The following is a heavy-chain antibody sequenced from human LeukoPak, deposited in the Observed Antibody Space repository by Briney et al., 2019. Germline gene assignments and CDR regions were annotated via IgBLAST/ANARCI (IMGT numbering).Heavy chain of an antibody. Sequence: GGSLRLSCAASGFSFSNYAMSWVRQAPGKGLEWVSAISGSGGSTYYADSVKGRPTISRDNSKNTLYLQMNSLRPEDTAVYYCAKDLGSGYDYFDYWGQGTLVTVSS. CDR1: GFSFSNYA. J-gene: IGHJ4*02. CDR2: ISGSGGST. CDR3: AKDLGSGYDYFDY. V-gene: IGHV3-23*01. D-gene: IGHD5-12*01.